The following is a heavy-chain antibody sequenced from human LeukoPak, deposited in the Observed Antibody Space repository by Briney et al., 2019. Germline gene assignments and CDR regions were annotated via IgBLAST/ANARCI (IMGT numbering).Heavy chain of an antibody. CDR2: IYYSGST. J-gene: IGHJ4*02. Sequence: GSLRLSCAASGFTFSTYVMSWIRQPPGKGLEWIGYIYYSGSTNYSPSLKSRVTISVDTSKNQFSLKLSSVTAADTALYYCARGYRPHTSGWDYWGQGTLVTVSS. D-gene: IGHD6-19*01. V-gene: IGHV4-59*01. CDR3: ARGYRPHTSGWDY. CDR1: GFTFSTYV.